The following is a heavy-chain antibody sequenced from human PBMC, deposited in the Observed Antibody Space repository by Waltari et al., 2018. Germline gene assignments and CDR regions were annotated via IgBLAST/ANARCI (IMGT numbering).Heavy chain of an antibody. CDR3: ARHLAGGSGWDWFDP. Sequence: QLQLQELGPGLVKPSETLSLTCTVSGGSISSSSYYWGWIRQPPGKGLEWLGSIYYSGSTYYNPSLKSRVTISVDTSKNQFSLKLSSVTAADTAVYYCARHLAGGSGWDWFDPWGQGTLVTVSS. CDR2: IYYSGST. J-gene: IGHJ5*02. V-gene: IGHV4-39*01. CDR1: GGSISSSSYY. D-gene: IGHD6-19*01.